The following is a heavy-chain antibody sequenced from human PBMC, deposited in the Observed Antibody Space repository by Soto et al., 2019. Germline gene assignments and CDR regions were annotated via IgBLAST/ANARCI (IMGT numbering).Heavy chain of an antibody. CDR1: GFTFSSYG. J-gene: IGHJ6*02. CDR3: AKGITGTTYYYYYGMDV. Sequence: HPGGSLRLSCAASGFTFSSYGMHWVRQAPGKGLEWVAVISYDGSNKYYADSVKGRFTISRDNSKNTLYLQMNSLRAEDTAVYYCAKGITGTTYYYYYGMDVWGQGTTVTVSS. V-gene: IGHV3-30*18. CDR2: ISYDGSNK. D-gene: IGHD1-7*01.